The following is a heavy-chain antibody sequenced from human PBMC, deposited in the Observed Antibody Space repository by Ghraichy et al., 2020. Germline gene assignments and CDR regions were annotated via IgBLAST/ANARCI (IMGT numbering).Heavy chain of an antibody. D-gene: IGHD2/OR15-2a*01. CDR2: IKADGGAT. J-gene: IGHJ6*03. V-gene: IGHV3-7*01. CDR3: ARVPSMSNHYYFHMDV. Sequence: GGSLRLSCEGSGFRFGDYWMTWVRQAPRKGLEWVADIKADGGATFYVASVKGRFTISRDNARKSLFLEMNSLTVEDTGVYYCARVPSMSNHYYFHMDVWGKGTTVTVSS. CDR1: GFRFGDYW.